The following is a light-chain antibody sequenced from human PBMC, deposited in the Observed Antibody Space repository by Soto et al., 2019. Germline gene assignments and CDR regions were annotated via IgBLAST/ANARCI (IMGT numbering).Light chain of an antibody. CDR2: GAS. J-gene: IGKJ1*01. CDR3: LRYSKDVPGT. CDR1: QDISHF. V-gene: IGKV1-27*01. Sequence: DIQMTQSPSSLSASVGDRVTLTCRASQDISHFLAWYQHRPGKVPQLLIYGASTLQSGVPSRFSGSGSGTAFALTISSLQPGDGATYYCLRYSKDVPGTFGQGTKVEIK.